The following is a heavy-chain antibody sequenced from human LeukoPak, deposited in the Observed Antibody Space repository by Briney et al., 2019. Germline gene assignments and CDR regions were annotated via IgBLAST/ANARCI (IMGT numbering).Heavy chain of an antibody. CDR3: ARDPNYCSSTSCYEWDYYMDV. J-gene: IGHJ6*03. CDR1: GGSISSGSYY. V-gene: IGHV4-61*02. CDR2: IYTSVST. Sequence: SQTLSLTCTVSGGSISSGSYYWSWIRQPAGKGLEGIGRIYTSVSTNYNPSLKRRVTISVETSKNQFSLKLSSVTAAHTAVYYCARDPNYCSSTSCYEWDYYMDVWGKGTTVTVSS. D-gene: IGHD2-2*01.